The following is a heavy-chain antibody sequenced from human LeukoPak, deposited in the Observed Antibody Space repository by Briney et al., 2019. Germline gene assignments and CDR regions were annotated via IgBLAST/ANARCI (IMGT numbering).Heavy chain of an antibody. CDR1: GDSISSGDYH. Sequence: SETLSLTCTVSGDSISSGDYHWSWIRQPPGRGLEWPVHMYYSGSTYYNPSLKSRVTMSADPPQSQLSLKLSSVTAADTAVYYCASPYYWDSRIDPWGQGILVTVSS. CDR2: MYYSGST. CDR3: ASPYYWDSRIDP. J-gene: IGHJ5*02. D-gene: IGHD3-22*01. V-gene: IGHV4-30-4*01.